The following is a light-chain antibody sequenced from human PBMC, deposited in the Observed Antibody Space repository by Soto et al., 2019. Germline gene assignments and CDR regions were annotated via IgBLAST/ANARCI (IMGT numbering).Light chain of an antibody. CDR2: DAS. CDR1: QSVSSY. Sequence: EIVLTQSPATLSLSPGERATLSCRASQSVSSYFAWYQQKPGQAPRLLIYDASNRATGIQARCSGSGSGTDFTLTISSLEPEDFAVYYCQQRSKWPPGYTFGQGTKLEIK. J-gene: IGKJ2*01. V-gene: IGKV3-11*01. CDR3: QQRSKWPPGYT.